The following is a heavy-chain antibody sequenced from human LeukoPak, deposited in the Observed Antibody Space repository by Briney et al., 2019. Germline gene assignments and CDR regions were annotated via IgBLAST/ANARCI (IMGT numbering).Heavy chain of an antibody. CDR2: NSGSGGST. Sequence: GGSLRLSCAASGFTFSSYAMSWVRQAPGKGLEWVSSNSGSGGSTYYADSVKGRFTISRDNSKNTLYLQLNSLRAEDTAVYYCAKDRANWDALFDYWGQGTLVTVSS. CDR3: AKDRANWDALFDY. D-gene: IGHD7-27*01. V-gene: IGHV3-23*01. CDR1: GFTFSSYA. J-gene: IGHJ4*02.